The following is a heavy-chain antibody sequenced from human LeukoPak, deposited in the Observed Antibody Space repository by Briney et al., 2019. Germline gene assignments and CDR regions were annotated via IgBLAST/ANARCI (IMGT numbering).Heavy chain of an antibody. Sequence: GGSLRLSCAASGFTFSSYSMNWVRQAPGKGLEWVAVISYDGSNKYYADSVKGRFTISRDNSKNTLYLQMNSLRAEDTAVYYCAKNYGDYPYFQHWGQGTLVTVSS. V-gene: IGHV3-30*18. CDR2: ISYDGSNK. D-gene: IGHD4-17*01. CDR3: AKNYGDYPYFQH. J-gene: IGHJ1*01. CDR1: GFTFSSYS.